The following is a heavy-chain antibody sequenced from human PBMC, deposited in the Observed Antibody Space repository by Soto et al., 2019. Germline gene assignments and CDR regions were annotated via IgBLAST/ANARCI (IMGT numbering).Heavy chain of an antibody. D-gene: IGHD2-15*01. CDR2: ISSSSSYI. CDR3: ARVDCSGGSCYSDYYYYYMAV. Sequence: EVQLVESGGGLVKPGGSLRLSCAASGFTFSSYSMNWVRQAPGKGLEWVSSISSSSSYIYYADSVKGRFTISRDNAKNSLYLQMNSLRAEDTAVYYCARVDCSGGSCYSDYYYYYMAVWGKGTTVTVSS. V-gene: IGHV3-21*01. J-gene: IGHJ6*03. CDR1: GFTFSSYS.